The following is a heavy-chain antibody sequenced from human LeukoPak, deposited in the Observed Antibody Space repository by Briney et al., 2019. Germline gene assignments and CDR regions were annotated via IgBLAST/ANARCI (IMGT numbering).Heavy chain of an antibody. V-gene: IGHV3-15*01. J-gene: IGHJ4*02. Sequence: GGSLRLSCAASGFTVSNAWMTWVRHAPGKGLEWVGRIKSKIDGGTADYAAPVKGRFTISRDDSKNTVYLQMNSLKTEDTAVYYCTTEARYVWGTYRQNNFWGQGTLVTVSS. D-gene: IGHD3-16*02. CDR1: GFTVSNAW. CDR3: TTEARYVWGTYRQNNF. CDR2: IKSKIDGGTA.